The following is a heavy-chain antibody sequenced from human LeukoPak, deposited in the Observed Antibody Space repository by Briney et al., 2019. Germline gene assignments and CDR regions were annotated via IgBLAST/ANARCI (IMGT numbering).Heavy chain of an antibody. V-gene: IGHV6-1*01. CDR2: TYYRSEWYY. CDR1: GDSVSSNSAA. J-gene: IGHJ4*02. D-gene: IGHD5-12*01. Sequence: TLSLTCAISGDSVSSNSAAWNWIRQSPSRGLEWLGRTYYRSEWYYDYALSVKTRITINSDTSKNQFSLHLNSVTPEDTAVYFCARDGTGYHYFDYWGQGALVTVSS. CDR3: ARDGTGYHYFDY.